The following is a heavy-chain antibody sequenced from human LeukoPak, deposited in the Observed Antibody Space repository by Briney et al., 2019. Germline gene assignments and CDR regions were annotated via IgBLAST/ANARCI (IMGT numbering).Heavy chain of an antibody. V-gene: IGHV1-2*06. D-gene: IGHD3-22*01. CDR3: ARVTYYYDSSGHSNDY. CDR2: INPNSGGT. Sequence: ASVKVSCKASGYTFTGYHMHWVRQAPGQGLEWMGRINPNSGGTNYAQKFQGRVTMTRDTSISTAYIELSRLRSDDTAVYYCARVTYYYDSSGHSNDYWGQGTLVTVSS. CDR1: GYTFTGYH. J-gene: IGHJ4*02.